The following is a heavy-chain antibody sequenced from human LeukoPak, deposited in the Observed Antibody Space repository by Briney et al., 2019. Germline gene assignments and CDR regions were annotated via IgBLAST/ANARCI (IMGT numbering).Heavy chain of an antibody. J-gene: IGHJ6*02. D-gene: IGHD3-10*01. V-gene: IGHV3-66*02. CDR1: GFTVSSNY. CDR2: IYSGGST. Sequence: SGGSLRLSRAASGFTVSSNYMSWVRQAPGKGLEWVSVIYSGGSTYYSDSVKGRFTISRDNSKNTLYLQMNSLRAEDTAVYYCAKEDVVRGVISMDVWGQGTTVTVSS. CDR3: AKEDVVRGVISMDV.